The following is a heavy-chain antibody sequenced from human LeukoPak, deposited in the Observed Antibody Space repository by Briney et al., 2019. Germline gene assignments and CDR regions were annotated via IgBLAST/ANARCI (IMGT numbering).Heavy chain of an antibody. CDR3: ARLERMGGYYPCVW. CDR2: IIPIFGTA. J-gene: IGHJ4*02. V-gene: IGHV1-69*13. CDR1: GGTFSSYA. D-gene: IGHD3-3*01. Sequence: ASVKVSCKASGGTFSSYAISWVRQAPGQGLEWMGGIIPIFGTANYAQKFQGRVTITADESTSTAYMELRSLRSDDTAVYYCARLERMGGYYPCVWWGQGTLVTVSS.